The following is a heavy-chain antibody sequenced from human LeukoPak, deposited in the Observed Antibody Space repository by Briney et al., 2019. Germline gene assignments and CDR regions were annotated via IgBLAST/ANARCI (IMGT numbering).Heavy chain of an antibody. CDR2: IYYSGST. J-gene: IGHJ3*02. CDR1: GDSISSSSSY. V-gene: IGHV4-39*07. D-gene: IGHD1-26*01. Sequence: SETLSLTCTVSGDSISSSSSYWGWIRQPPGKGLEWIGSIYYSGSTYYNTSLKSRVTISVDTSKNQFSLKLSSVTAADTAVYYCARDTDRGAFDIWGQGTMVTVSS. CDR3: ARDTDRGAFDI.